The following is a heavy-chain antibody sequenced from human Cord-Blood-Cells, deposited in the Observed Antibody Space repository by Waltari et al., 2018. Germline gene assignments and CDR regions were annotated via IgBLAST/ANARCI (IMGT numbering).Heavy chain of an antibody. CDR1: GFTFSSYG. V-gene: IGHV3-33*01. Sequence: QVQLVESGGGVVQPGRSLRLSCAASGFTFSSYGMHWVRQAPGKGLEWVAVIWYDGSNKYYADSVKGRFTISRDNSKNTLYLQMNSLRAEDTAVYYCARARRPYSSSSGYFDYWGQGTLVTVSS. CDR3: ARARRPYSSSSGYFDY. J-gene: IGHJ4*02. D-gene: IGHD6-6*01. CDR2: IWYDGSNK.